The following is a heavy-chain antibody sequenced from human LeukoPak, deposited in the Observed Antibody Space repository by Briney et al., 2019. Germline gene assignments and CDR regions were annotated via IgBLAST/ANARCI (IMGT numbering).Heavy chain of an antibody. CDR1: GFTVSARY. CDR3: ARSWDERLNFDY. J-gene: IGHJ4*02. D-gene: IGHD1-1*01. Sequence: GGSLRLSCAASGFTVSARYMNWVRQAPGKGLERLSVIHSGGTTDYTDSVRGRFTISRDNSKSILYLQMNSLTTEDTAVYYCARSWDERLNFDYWGQGTLVTVSS. V-gene: IGHV3-66*02. CDR2: IHSGGTT.